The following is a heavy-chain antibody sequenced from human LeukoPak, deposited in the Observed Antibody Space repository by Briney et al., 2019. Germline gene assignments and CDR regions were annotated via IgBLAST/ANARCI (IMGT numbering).Heavy chain of an antibody. CDR1: GGSISSGSYY. CDR3: ARVGDGYNPWVED. V-gene: IGHV4-61*01. D-gene: IGHD5-24*01. Sequence: PSQTLSLTCTVSGGSISSGSYYWSWIRQPPGKGLEWIGYIYYSGSTNYNPSLKSRVTISVDTSKNQFSLKLSSVTAVDTAVYYCARVGDGYNPWVEDWGQGTLVTVSS. CDR2: IYYSGST. J-gene: IGHJ4*02.